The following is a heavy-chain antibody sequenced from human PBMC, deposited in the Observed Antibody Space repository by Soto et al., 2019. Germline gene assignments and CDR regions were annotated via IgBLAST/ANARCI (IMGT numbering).Heavy chain of an antibody. CDR2: ISSSSTYT. D-gene: IGHD3-10*01. Sequence: QVQLVESGGGLVRPGGSLRLSCAPSGFTFSAYYMTWIRQAPWKGLEWVSSISSSSTYTHYADSVKGRFTISRDNARNSLYLQMNSLRAEDTAVYYCARENYGPFDYWGQGTLVTVSS. J-gene: IGHJ4*02. CDR3: ARENYGPFDY. V-gene: IGHV3-11*05. CDR1: GFTFSAYY.